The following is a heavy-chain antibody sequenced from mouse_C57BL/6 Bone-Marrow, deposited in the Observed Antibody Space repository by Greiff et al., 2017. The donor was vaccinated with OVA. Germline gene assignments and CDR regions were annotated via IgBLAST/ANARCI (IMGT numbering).Heavy chain of an antibody. CDR3: ARGSNYEAWFAY. V-gene: IGHV1-80*01. CDR1: GYAFSSYW. J-gene: IGHJ3*01. Sequence: QVQLKQSGAELVKPGASVKISCKASGYAFSSYWMHWVKQRPGKGLEWIGQIYPGDGDTNYNGKFKGKATLTADKSSSTAYMQLSSLTSEDSAVYFCARGSNYEAWFAYWGQGTLVTVSA. D-gene: IGHD2-5*01. CDR2: IYPGDGDT.